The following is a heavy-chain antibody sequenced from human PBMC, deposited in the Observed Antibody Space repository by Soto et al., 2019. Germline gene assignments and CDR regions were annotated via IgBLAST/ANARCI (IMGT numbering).Heavy chain of an antibody. J-gene: IGHJ4*02. CDR2: INQAGSEK. CDR3: AVLSIAAVVDF. CDR1: GFIFSNCW. V-gene: IGHV3-7*01. D-gene: IGHD6-25*01. Sequence: GGSLSLSCAASGFIFSNCWINWVLQAPGKGLEWVASINQAGSEKYYVDSVKGRFTISRDNAKNSLYLQMSSLRAEDTAVYYCAVLSIAAVVDFWGQGTLVTVSS.